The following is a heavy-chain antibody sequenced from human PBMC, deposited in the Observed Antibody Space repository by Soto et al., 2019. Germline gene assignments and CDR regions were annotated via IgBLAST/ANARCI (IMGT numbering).Heavy chain of an antibody. CDR3: ARGKGIAVAGTGWFDP. Sequence: QVQLQQWGAGLLKPSETLSLTCAVYGGSFSGYYWSWIRQPPGKGLEWIGEINHSGSTNYNPSLNSRVTISVDTSKNQFSLKLSSVTAADTAVYYCARGKGIAVAGTGWFDPWGQGTLVTVSS. J-gene: IGHJ5*02. D-gene: IGHD6-19*01. V-gene: IGHV4-34*01. CDR2: INHSGST. CDR1: GGSFSGYY.